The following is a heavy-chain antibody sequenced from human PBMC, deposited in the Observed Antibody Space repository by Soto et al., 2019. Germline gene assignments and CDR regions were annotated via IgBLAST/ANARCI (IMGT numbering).Heavy chain of an antibody. V-gene: IGHV4-4*07. CDR2: IYATGTT. CDR1: GASISGFY. Sequence: PSETLSLTCSVSGASISGFYWSWIRKSAGKGLEWIGRIYATGTTDYNPSLKSRVMMSVDTSKKQFSLKLRSVTAADTAVYYCVRDGTKTLRDWFDPWGQGISVTVSS. D-gene: IGHD1-1*01. J-gene: IGHJ5*02. CDR3: VRDGTKTLRDWFDP.